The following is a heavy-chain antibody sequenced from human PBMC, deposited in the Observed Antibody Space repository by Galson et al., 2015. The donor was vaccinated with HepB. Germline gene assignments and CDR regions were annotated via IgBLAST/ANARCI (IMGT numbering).Heavy chain of an antibody. Sequence: SVKVSCKASGDTFTKYAMNWVRQAPGQGLEWMGWINTNTGNPTYAQGFTGRFVFSLDTSVSTAYLQINSLKAEDTALYYCAGDFPLFGSGTYNWGQGTLITVSS. V-gene: IGHV7-4-1*02. CDR1: GDTFTKYA. CDR3: AGDFPLFGSGTYN. J-gene: IGHJ4*02. D-gene: IGHD3-10*01. CDR2: INTNTGNP.